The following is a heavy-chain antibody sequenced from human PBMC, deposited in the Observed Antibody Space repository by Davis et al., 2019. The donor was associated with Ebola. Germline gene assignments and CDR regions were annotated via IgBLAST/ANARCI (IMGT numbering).Heavy chain of an antibody. Sequence: ESLKISCAASGFIFRSYVMSWVRQAPGKGLEWVSTLGTSADTYYADSVKGRFTISRDNSRNTLYLQMNGLRVEDTAIYYCAKDTANTWFDIWGQGTMVTVSS. CDR1: GFIFRSYV. D-gene: IGHD2-2*02. V-gene: IGHV3-23*01. CDR2: LGTSADT. J-gene: IGHJ3*02. CDR3: AKDTANTWFDI.